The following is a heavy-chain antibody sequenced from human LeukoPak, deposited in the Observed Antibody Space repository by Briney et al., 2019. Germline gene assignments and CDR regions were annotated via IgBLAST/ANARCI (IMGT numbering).Heavy chain of an antibody. CDR3: VKVAKYYYGSETYYFFEH. J-gene: IGHJ4*02. CDR1: GFTLTTYW. V-gene: IGHV3-7*01. CDR2: INQDGTEK. D-gene: IGHD3-10*01. Sequence: GESLRLSCAASGFTLTTYWMSWVRQLPGKGLEWVANINQDGTEKYYVDSVKGRFTISRDNAKNSLYLQMNSLRVEDTAIYYCVKVAKYYYGSETYYFFEHWGQGTPVTASS.